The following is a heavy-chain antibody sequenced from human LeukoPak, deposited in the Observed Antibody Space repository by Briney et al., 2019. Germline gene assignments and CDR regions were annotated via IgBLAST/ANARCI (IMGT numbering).Heavy chain of an antibody. D-gene: IGHD4-17*01. CDR1: GFTFSQYS. J-gene: IGHJ4*02. CDR3: ARDRDYAFDY. V-gene: IGHV3-48*02. Sequence: PGGSLRLSRAASGFTFSQYSMNWVRQAPGKGLEWISYIDSDTYGNTIYYPHTAKGRFTISRDNAKNSLYLQMDSLRDEDTAVYYCARDRDYAFDYWGQGTLVTVSS. CDR2: IDSDTYGNTI.